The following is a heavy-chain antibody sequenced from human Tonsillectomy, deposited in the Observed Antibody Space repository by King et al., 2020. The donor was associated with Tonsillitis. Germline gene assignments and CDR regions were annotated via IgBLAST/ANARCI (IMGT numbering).Heavy chain of an antibody. V-gene: IGHV4-59*01. Sequence: LQLQESGPGLVKPSETLSLTCTVSRGSISRYYWSWIRQPPGKGLEWIGYIYYSGSTNYNPSLKSRVTISLDTSKNQFSLKLSSVTAADTAVYYCARLSKGVITLDYWGQGTLVTVSS. CDR1: RGSISRYY. D-gene: IGHD3-22*01. CDR2: IYYSGST. J-gene: IGHJ4*02. CDR3: ARLSKGVITLDY.